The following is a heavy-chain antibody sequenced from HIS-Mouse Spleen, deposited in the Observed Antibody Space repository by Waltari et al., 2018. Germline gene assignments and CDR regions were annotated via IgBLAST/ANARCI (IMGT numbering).Heavy chain of an antibody. CDR1: GGPIRRSSYH. D-gene: IGHD6-19*01. J-gene: IGHJ4*02. Sequence: QLQLQESGPGLAKPSETLSLTCTVSGGPIRRSSYHGGWARQPPGKGLEWIGSIYYSGSTYYNPSLKSRVTISVDTSKNQFSLKLSSVTAADTAVYYCARDWVDSSGWYYFDYWGQGTLVTVSS. CDR2: IYYSGST. V-gene: IGHV4-39*07. CDR3: ARDWVDSSGWYYFDY.